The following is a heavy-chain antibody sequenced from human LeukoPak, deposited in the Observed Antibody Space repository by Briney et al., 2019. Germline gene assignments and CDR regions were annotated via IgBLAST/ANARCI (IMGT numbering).Heavy chain of an antibody. CDR3: ARLKTLDYGDSALDY. Sequence: SETLSLTCTVSGGSISSYYWSWIRQPPGKGLEWIGYIYYSGSTNYNPSLKSRVTISVDTSKNQFSLKLSSVTAAVTAVYYCARLKTLDYGDSALDYWGQGTLVTVST. J-gene: IGHJ4*02. D-gene: IGHD4-17*01. CDR1: GGSISSYY. V-gene: IGHV4-59*08. CDR2: IYYSGST.